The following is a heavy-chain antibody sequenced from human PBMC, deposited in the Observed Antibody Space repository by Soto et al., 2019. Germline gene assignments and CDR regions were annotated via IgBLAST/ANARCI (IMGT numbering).Heavy chain of an antibody. J-gene: IGHJ4*02. V-gene: IGHV3-11*01. CDR2: ISGNGRII. CDR3: ARDFDADPRTEFAY. CDR1: GFIFSDYC. Sequence: GGARRLSCATSGFIFSDYCMHWIRQAPGKGLEWISYISGNGRIIQYADSAKGRFTISRDNAQNSLYLQMNSLRAEDTALYFCARDFDADPRTEFAYWGQGSLVTGSS.